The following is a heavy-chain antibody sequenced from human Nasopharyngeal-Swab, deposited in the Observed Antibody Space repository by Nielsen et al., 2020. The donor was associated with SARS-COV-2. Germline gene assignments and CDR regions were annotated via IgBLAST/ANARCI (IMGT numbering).Heavy chain of an antibody. V-gene: IGHV3-30*18. CDR3: AKDRRSWPKGSDY. J-gene: IGHJ4*02. Sequence: WIRQPPGKGLEWVAVISYDGSNKYYADSMKGRFTISRDNSKNTLYLQMNSLRAEDTAVYYCAKDRRSWPKGSDYWGQGTLVTVSS. CDR2: ISYDGSNK. D-gene: IGHD1-26*01.